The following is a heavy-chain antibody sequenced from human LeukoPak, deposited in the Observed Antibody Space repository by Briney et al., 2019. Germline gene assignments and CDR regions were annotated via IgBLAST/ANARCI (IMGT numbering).Heavy chain of an antibody. D-gene: IGHD1-26*01. Sequence: GASVKVSCKASGYTFTSYDINWVRQATGQGLEWMGWTNPNSGNTGYAQKFQGRVTMTRNTSISTAYMELSSLRSEDTAVYYCARDKVGTGPTHLDYWGQGALVTVSS. CDR3: ARDKVGTGPTHLDY. CDR2: TNPNSGNT. CDR1: GYTFTSYD. J-gene: IGHJ4*02. V-gene: IGHV1-8*01.